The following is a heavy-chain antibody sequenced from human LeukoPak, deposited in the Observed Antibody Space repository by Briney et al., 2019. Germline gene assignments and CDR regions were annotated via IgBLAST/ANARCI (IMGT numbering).Heavy chain of an antibody. V-gene: IGHV1-2*02. J-gene: IGHJ5*02. CDR3: ARDLVMVTYWFDP. CDR1: GYTFTGYY. D-gene: IGHD5-18*01. Sequence: ASVQVSCKASGYTFTGYYMHWVRQAPGQGLEWMGWINPNSGGTNYAQKFQGRVTMTRDTSISTAYMELSRLRSDDTAVYYCARDLVMVTYWFDPWGQGTLVTVSS. CDR2: INPNSGGT.